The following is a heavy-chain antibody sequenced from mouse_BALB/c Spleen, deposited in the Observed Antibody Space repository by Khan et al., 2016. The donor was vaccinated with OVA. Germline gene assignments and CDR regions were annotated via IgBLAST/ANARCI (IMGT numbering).Heavy chain of an antibody. V-gene: IGHV5-9-3*01. CDR1: GITFSRYA. CDR2: ISSGGNYT. J-gene: IGHJ4*01. CDR3: ARLYAMDY. Sequence: EVELVESGGGLVKPGGSLKLSCAASGITFSRYAMSWVRQTTEKRLEWVATISSGGNYTYYPDRGKGRFTITRDNAKNNLYLQMSSQRSEDTSMYYCARLYAMDYWGQGTSVTVSS.